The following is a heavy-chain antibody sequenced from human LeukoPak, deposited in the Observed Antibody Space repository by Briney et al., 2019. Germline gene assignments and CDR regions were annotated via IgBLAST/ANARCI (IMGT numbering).Heavy chain of an antibody. CDR2: INHSGST. V-gene: IGHV4-34*01. D-gene: IGHD2-15*01. J-gene: IGHJ6*02. CDR1: GGSFSGYY. CDR3: AREPPIGCSGGSCYYYYYGMDV. Sequence: PSETLSLTCAVYGGSFSGYYWSWIRQPPGKGLEWIGEINHSGSTNYNPPLKSRVTISVDTSKNQFSLKLSSVTAADTAVYYCAREPPIGCSGGSCYYYYYGMDVWGQGTTVTVSS.